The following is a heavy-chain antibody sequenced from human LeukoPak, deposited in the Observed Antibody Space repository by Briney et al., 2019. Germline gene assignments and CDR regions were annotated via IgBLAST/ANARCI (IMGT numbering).Heavy chain of an antibody. V-gene: IGHV4-34*01. J-gene: IGHJ4*02. CDR2: INHSGST. Sequence: SETLSLTCAAYGGSFSGYYWSWIRQPPGKGLEWIGEINHSGSTNYNPSLKSRVTISVDTSKNQFSLKLSSVTAADTAVYYCARLVVVPAAMLDYWGQGTLVTVSS. D-gene: IGHD2-2*01. CDR1: GGSFSGYY. CDR3: ARLVVVPAAMLDY.